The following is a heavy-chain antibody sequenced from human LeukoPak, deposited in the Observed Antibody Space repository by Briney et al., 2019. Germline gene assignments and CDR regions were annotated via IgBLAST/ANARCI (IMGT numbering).Heavy chain of an antibody. V-gene: IGHV3-21*01. Sequence: GGSLRLSCAASGFTFSSYSMNWVRQAPGKGLEWVSSISSSSTYIYYADSVKGRFTISRDNAKNSLYLQMNSLRADDTAVYYCARVAEAAAFDYWGQGTLVTVSP. CDR2: ISSSSTYI. CDR3: ARVAEAAAFDY. CDR1: GFTFSSYS. D-gene: IGHD6-13*01. J-gene: IGHJ4*02.